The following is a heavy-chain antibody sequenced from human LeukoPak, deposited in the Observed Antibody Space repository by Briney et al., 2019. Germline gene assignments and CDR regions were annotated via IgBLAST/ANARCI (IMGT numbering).Heavy chain of an antibody. CDR2: IYYSGST. Sequence: SETLSLTCTVSGGSISSYYWSWIRQPPGKGLEWIGYIYYSGSTNYNPSPKSRVTISVDTSKNQFSLRLSSVTAADTAVYYCARSSYYYDMGDAFDIWGQGTMVTVSS. V-gene: IGHV4-59*01. CDR1: GGSISSYY. D-gene: IGHD3-22*01. J-gene: IGHJ3*02. CDR3: ARSSYYYDMGDAFDI.